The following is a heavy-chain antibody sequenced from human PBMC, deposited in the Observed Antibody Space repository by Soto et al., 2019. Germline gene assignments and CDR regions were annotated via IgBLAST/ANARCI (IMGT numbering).Heavy chain of an antibody. CDR2: ISTSGSTI. CDR3: ARDMATTQAFDY. CDR1: GFIFKAYE. V-gene: IGHV3-48*03. D-gene: IGHD5-12*01. J-gene: IGHJ4*02. Sequence: PGGSLRLSCSASGFIFKAYEMNWVRQAPGKGLEWISDISTSGSTIYYADSVKGRFTISRDNARDSLYLQMNSLRDEDTAVYYCARDMATTQAFDYWGQGSLVTVSS.